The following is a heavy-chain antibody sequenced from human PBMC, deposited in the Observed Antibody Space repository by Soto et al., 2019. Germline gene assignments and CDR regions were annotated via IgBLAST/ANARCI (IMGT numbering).Heavy chain of an antibody. D-gene: IGHD3-10*01. V-gene: IGHV3-30*03. CDR1: GFPFTSYG. CDR2: ISYDGSDK. Sequence: QVQLVESGGGVVQPGRSLRLSCAGSGFPFTSYGMHWVREGPDKGLEWVAVISYDGSDKYYADSVKGRFTISRDNSKNMLYLQRNSLRPEDTALYYCVGGQYYFDYRGQGTLVIVSS. CDR3: VGGQYYFDY. J-gene: IGHJ4*02.